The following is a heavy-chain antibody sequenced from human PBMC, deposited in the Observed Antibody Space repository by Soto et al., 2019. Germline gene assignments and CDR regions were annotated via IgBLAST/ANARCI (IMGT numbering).Heavy chain of an antibody. J-gene: IGHJ6*02. Sequence: SETLSLTCTVSGGSISSGVYYWSWIRQHPGKGLEWIGYIYYSGSTYYNPSLKSRVTISVDTSKNQFSLKLSSVTAADTAVYYCARDCSGGSCHIYGMDVWGQGTTVTVSS. D-gene: IGHD2-15*01. V-gene: IGHV4-31*03. CDR1: GGSISSGVYY. CDR3: ARDCSGGSCHIYGMDV. CDR2: IYYSGST.